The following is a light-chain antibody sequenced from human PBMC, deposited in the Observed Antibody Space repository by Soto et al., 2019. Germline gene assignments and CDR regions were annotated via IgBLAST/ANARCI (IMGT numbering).Light chain of an antibody. CDR1: QSISSW. CDR2: KAS. J-gene: IGKJ2*01. V-gene: IGKV1-5*03. Sequence: DLQMTQSPSTLSASVGDSVTITCRASQSISSWLAWYQQKPGKAPNLLIYKASNLESGVPSRFSGSGSGTEFALTISSLQPDDFATYYCQHYHGYPYTFGQGTKLEIK. CDR3: QHYHGYPYT.